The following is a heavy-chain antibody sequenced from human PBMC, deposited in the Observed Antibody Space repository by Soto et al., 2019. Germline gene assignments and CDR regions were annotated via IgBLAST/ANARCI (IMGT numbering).Heavy chain of an antibody. CDR1: GYTFTTHY. CDR3: ARAGENYGSGTFSPPLRYYFNS. Sequence: QVQLVQSGTEVKKPGASVNVSCKASGYTFTTHYMHWVRQAPGQGLEWMGIINPSGGRTTSALKFQGSVTMTSDTSTNTVYVELTRLRSEDTAIYFCARAGENYGSGTFSPPLRYYFNSWGQGTLVTVSS. D-gene: IGHD3-10*01. J-gene: IGHJ4*02. CDR2: INPSGGRT. V-gene: IGHV1-46*01.